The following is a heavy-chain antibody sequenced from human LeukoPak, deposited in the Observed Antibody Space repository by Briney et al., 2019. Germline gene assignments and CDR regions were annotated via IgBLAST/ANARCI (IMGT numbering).Heavy chain of an antibody. V-gene: IGHV4-59*02. D-gene: IGHD4-17*01. Sequence: PSETLSLTCDVSGGSVNNNYWSWIRQPPGKGLEWIGYIYYNGETKYSPSLESRVTMSVDLSVNQFSLRLNSVTDMDTAIYYCARYSRRGDYMLDYWGQGTLVTVSS. CDR3: ARYSRRGDYMLDY. CDR2: IYYNGET. CDR1: GGSVNNNY. J-gene: IGHJ4*02.